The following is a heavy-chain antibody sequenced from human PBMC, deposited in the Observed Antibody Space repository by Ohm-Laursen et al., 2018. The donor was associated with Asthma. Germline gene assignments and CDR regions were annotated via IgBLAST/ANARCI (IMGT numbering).Heavy chain of an antibody. D-gene: IGHD2-15*01. J-gene: IGHJ4*02. CDR1: GFTFSSYD. Sequence: SSLRLSCSASGFTFSSYDMHWVRQDPGRGLEWVAVISYEGSNKDYGDSVKGRFTISRDNSKNTLYLQMNSLRAEDTAVYYCARDPRNCYGGCNYFDYWGQGTLVTVSS. CDR3: ARDPRNCYGGCNYFDY. V-gene: IGHV3-30*03. CDR2: ISYEGSNK.